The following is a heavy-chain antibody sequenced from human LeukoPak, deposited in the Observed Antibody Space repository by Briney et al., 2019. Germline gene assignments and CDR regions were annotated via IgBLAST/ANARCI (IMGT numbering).Heavy chain of an antibody. V-gene: IGHV3-30-3*01. CDR2: ISYDGSNK. Sequence: GGSLRLSCAASGFTFSSYAMHWVRQAPGKGLEWVAVISYDGSNKYYADSVKGRFTISRDNSKNTLYLQMNSLRAEDTAVYYCARDQPLNGSIFGVVKDYWGQGTLVTVSS. CDR3: ARDQPLNGSIFGVVKDY. CDR1: GFTFSSYA. J-gene: IGHJ4*02. D-gene: IGHD3-3*01.